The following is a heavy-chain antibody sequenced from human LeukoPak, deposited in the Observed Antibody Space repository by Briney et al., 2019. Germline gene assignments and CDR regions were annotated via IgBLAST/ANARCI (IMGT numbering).Heavy chain of an antibody. V-gene: IGHV4-39*01. J-gene: IGHJ4*02. CDR1: GGSISSSTYY. Sequence: PSETLSLTCTVSGGSISSSTYYWGWIRQPPGKGLEWIGSIYYSGSTYYNPSLKSRLTISVDTSKNQFSLKLSSVTAADTAVYYCATRCGYDYSRDYWGQGTLVTVSS. CDR2: IYYSGST. D-gene: IGHD5-12*01. CDR3: ATRCGYDYSRDY.